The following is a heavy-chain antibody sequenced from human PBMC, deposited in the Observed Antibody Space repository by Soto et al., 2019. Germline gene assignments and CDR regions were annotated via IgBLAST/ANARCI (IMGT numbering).Heavy chain of an antibody. D-gene: IGHD1-26*01. Sequence: ASVKVSCKASGYTFTASYMHWVRQAPGQGLEWMGIIDPSGGSTSYSQKFQGRVTMTRDTSTSTVYMELNSLRSEDTAVFYCARDAGHYYRSDAFDKWGQGTMVTVSS. V-gene: IGHV1-46*01. J-gene: IGHJ3*02. CDR2: IDPSGGST. CDR1: GYTFTASY. CDR3: ARDAGHYYRSDAFDK.